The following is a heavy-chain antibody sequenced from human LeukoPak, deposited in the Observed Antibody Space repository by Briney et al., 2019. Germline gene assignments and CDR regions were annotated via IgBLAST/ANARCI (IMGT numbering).Heavy chain of an antibody. CDR1: GFTFTNYA. D-gene: IGHD4-17*01. J-gene: IGHJ4*02. Sequence: GGSLRLSCAASGFTFTNYAMSWVRQAPGKGLEWVSGTGASGITTHYAGSVKGRFTLSRDNSKNTLYLQMNSLRAEDTAVYYCAREDGDYGDRIGVIDYWGQGTLVTVSS. CDR2: TGASGITT. CDR3: AREDGDYGDRIGVIDY. V-gene: IGHV3-23*01.